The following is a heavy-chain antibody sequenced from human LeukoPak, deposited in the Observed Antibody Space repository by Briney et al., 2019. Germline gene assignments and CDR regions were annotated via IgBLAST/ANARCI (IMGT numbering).Heavy chain of an antibody. CDR2: ISGSGGST. CDR1: GFTFSSYA. D-gene: IGHD2-15*01. CDR3: AKSQGYCSGGSCYSKQFDY. V-gene: IGHV3-23*01. J-gene: IGHJ4*02. Sequence: PGGSLRLSCAASGFTFSSYAMSWVRQAPGKGLEWVSAISGSGGSTYYADSVKGRFTISRDNSKNTLYLQMNSLRAEDTAVYYCAKSQGYCSGGSCYSKQFDYWGQGTLVAVSS.